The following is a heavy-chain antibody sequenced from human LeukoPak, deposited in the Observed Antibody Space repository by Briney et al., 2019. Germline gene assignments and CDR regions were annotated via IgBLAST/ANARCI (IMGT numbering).Heavy chain of an antibody. CDR3: ARLSPYYYYMDV. CDR1: GGSISSYY. V-gene: IGHV4-4*09. Sequence: SETLSLTCTVSGGSISSYYWSWIRQPPGKGLEWNGYIYTSGSTNYNPSLKSRVTISVDTSKNQFSLKLSSVTAADTAVYYCARLSPYYYYMDVWGKGTTVTVSS. CDR2: IYTSGST. J-gene: IGHJ6*03.